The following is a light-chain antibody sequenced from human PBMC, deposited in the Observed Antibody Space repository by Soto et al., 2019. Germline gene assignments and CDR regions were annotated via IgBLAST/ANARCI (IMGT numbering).Light chain of an antibody. Sequence: EIQMTQSPSSLSASVGERVTLTCRASQGISNYLAWYQQKPGKVPKLLIYAASTLPSGVPSRFSGSGSGTDFALTVTSLQPEDVATYYCQRYDSNPFTFGQGTRLEIK. V-gene: IGKV1-27*01. CDR1: QGISNY. CDR3: QRYDSNPFT. CDR2: AAS. J-gene: IGKJ5*01.